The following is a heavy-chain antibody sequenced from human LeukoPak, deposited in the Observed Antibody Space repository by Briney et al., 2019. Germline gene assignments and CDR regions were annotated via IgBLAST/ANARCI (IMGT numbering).Heavy chain of an antibody. V-gene: IGHV4-38-2*01. CDR1: GYSISSGYY. CDR2: IYYSGST. Sequence: SETLSLTCAVSGYSISSGYYWGWIRQPPGKGLEWIGSIYYSGSTYYNPSLKSRVTISIDTSKNQFSLKLSSVTAADTAVYYCARGTYYYDSGADYWGQGTLVTLSS. J-gene: IGHJ4*02. CDR3: ARGTYYYDSGADY. D-gene: IGHD3-22*01.